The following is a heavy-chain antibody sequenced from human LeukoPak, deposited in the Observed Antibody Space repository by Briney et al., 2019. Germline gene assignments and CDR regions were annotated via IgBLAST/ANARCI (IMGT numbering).Heavy chain of an antibody. CDR1: GFTFSSYW. Sequence: GGSLRLSCAASGFTFSSYWMSWVRQAPGKGLEWEANIKQDGSEKYYVDSGKGRFTISRDNAKNSLYLQMNSLRAEDTAVYYCARVSPKTVTTLQYFDYWGQGTLVTVSS. CDR3: ARVSPKTVTTLQYFDY. J-gene: IGHJ4*02. D-gene: IGHD4-17*01. V-gene: IGHV3-7*01. CDR2: IKQDGSEK.